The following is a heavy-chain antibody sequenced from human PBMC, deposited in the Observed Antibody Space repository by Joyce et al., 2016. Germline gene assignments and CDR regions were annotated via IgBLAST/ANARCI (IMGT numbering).Heavy chain of an antibody. V-gene: IGHV4-4*07. J-gene: IGHJ5*02. D-gene: IGHD2-21*02. CDR1: GGSITDDS. CDR3: AREWADSDRLNWFDP. Sequence: QVHVQESGPGLVRPSETLSLTCNVFGGSITDDSWTWIRQPAGEGLEWIGRLHGSGSITYNPSLKGRVSMSLDTSRKQFSLELKSVTAADTAVYYCAREWADSDRLNWFDPWGQGILVTVSS. CDR2: LHGSGSI.